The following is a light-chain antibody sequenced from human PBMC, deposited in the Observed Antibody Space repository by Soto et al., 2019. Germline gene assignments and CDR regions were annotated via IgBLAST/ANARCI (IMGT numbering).Light chain of an antibody. CDR2: LGS. J-gene: IGKJ4*01. CDR3: MQALQTPPT. Sequence: DIVMTQSPLSLPVTTGEAASISFRCSPSLLHSNGYNYLDWYLQKPGQSPQLLIYLGSNRASGVPDRFSGSGSGTDFTLKISRVEAEDVGVYYCMQALQTPPTFGGGTKVDIK. CDR1: PSLLHSNGYNY. V-gene: IGKV2-28*01.